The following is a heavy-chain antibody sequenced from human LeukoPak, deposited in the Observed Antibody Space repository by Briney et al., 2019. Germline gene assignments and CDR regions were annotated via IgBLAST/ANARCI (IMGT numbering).Heavy chain of an antibody. CDR3: ARDPRPQQHPFDY. D-gene: IGHD6-13*01. CDR1: GYTFTGYY. CDR2: INPKSGGT. J-gene: IGHJ4*02. Sequence: ASVKVSCKASGYTFTGYYMHWVRQAPGQGLEWMGWINPKSGGTNYAQKFQDRVTMTRDTSISTAYMELSRLRSDDTAVYYCARDPRPQQHPFDYWGQGSLVTVSS. V-gene: IGHV1-2*02.